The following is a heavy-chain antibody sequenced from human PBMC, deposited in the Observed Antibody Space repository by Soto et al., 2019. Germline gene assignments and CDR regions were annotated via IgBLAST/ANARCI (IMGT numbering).Heavy chain of an antibody. D-gene: IGHD6-13*01. CDR1: GYTFTSHA. V-gene: IGHV1-3*05. CDR3: ARDGIAAAGTSWFDP. CDR2: INAGNGNT. Sequence: QVQLVQSGAEEKKPGASVKVSCKASGYTFTSHAMHWVRQAPGHRLEWMGWINAGNGNTKYSQKFQGRVTITTDTSASTAYMELRSLRSEDTAVYYCARDGIAAAGTSWFDPWGQGTLVTVSS. J-gene: IGHJ5*02.